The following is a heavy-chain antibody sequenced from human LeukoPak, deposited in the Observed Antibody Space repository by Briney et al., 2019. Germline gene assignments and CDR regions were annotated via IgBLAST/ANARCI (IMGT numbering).Heavy chain of an antibody. CDR1: GGSISSGSYY. CDR3: ATNADRTRLSLDY. D-gene: IGHD1-14*01. Sequence: PSETLSLTCTVSGGSISSGSYYCGWIRQPPGKGLEWIASVHYSGTTYYNPSLDSRVTISVDTPKNQFSLEVSSVTAADTAVYYCATNADRTRLSLDYWGQGTLVTVSS. V-gene: IGHV4-39*01. CDR2: VHYSGTT. J-gene: IGHJ4*02.